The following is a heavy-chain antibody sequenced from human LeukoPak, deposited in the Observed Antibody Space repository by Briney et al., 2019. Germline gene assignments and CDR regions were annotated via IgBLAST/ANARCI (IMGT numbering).Heavy chain of an antibody. D-gene: IGHD3-10*01. Sequence: GGSLRLSCAASGFTFSYYGIHWVRQAPGKGLEWVAVTSYDGGPKYYADSVKGRFTISRDISKNTVHLRMNSLRPEDTALYFCAKDSAVGEPSSYFDYWGQGTLVTVSS. CDR2: TSYDGGPK. CDR3: AKDSAVGEPSSYFDY. V-gene: IGHV3-30*18. J-gene: IGHJ4*02. CDR1: GFTFSYYG.